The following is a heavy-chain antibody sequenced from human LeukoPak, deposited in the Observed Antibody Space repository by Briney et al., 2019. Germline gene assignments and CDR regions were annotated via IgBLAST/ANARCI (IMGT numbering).Heavy chain of an antibody. CDR1: GSSFTSYW. D-gene: IGHD5-18*01. CDR3: ARHGLGVQLWSGYYYGMDV. CDR2: IYPGDSDT. V-gene: IGHV5-51*01. J-gene: IGHJ6*04. Sequence: GESLKISCKGSGSSFTSYWIGWVRQMPGKGLEWMGIIYPGDSDTRYSPSFQGQVTISADKSISTAYLQWSSLKASDTAMYYCARHGLGVQLWSGYYYGMDVWGKGTTVTVSS.